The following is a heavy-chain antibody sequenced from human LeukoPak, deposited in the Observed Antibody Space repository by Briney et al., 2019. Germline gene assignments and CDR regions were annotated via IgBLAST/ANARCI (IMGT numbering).Heavy chain of an antibody. D-gene: IGHD2-2*01. V-gene: IGHV1-69*05. Sequence: SSVKVSCKASGGTFSSYAISWVRQAPGQGLEWMGGIIPIFGTANYAQKFQGRVTITTDESTSTAYMELSSLRSEDTAVYYCARYCSSTSCGDFDYWGQGTLVTVSS. CDR3: ARYCSSTSCGDFDY. CDR2: IIPIFGTA. J-gene: IGHJ4*02. CDR1: GGTFSSYA.